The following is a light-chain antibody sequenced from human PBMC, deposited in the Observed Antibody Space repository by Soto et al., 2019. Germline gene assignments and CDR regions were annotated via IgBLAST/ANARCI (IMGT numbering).Light chain of an antibody. Sequence: QSALTQPASVSGSPGQSITISCTGTSSDVGGYKYVSWYQHHPGKAPKLMIYEVSNRPSGLSNRFSGSKSGNTASLTISGLQADDEADYYCTSYTSRSTHVVIGGGTQLTVL. CDR3: TSYTSRSTHVV. V-gene: IGLV2-14*01. CDR2: EVS. J-gene: IGLJ2*01. CDR1: SSDVGGYKY.